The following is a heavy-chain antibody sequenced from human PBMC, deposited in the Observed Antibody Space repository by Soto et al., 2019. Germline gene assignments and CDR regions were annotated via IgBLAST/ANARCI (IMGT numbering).Heavy chain of an antibody. CDR2: IIPILGIA. CDR3: ARDQSAAGTGWFDP. D-gene: IGHD6-13*01. CDR1: GGTFSSYT. Sequence: QVQLVQSGAEVKKPGSSVKVSCKASGGTFSSYTISWVRQAPGQGLEWMGRIIPILGIANYAQKFQGRVTITAEKSTSTAYMELSSLRSEDTAVYYCARDQSAAGTGWFDPWGQGTLVTVSS. J-gene: IGHJ5*02. V-gene: IGHV1-69*08.